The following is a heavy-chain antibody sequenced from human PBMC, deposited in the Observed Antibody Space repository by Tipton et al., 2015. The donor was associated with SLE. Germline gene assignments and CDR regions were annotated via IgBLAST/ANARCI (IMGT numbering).Heavy chain of an antibody. J-gene: IGHJ6*02. CDR2: IDYGWTT. V-gene: IGHV4-39*07. Sequence: TLSLTCSVSYGSITSTRYYWAWVRPPPGKGLEWIGSIDYGWTTYYNPSLKSRVTISLDTSKNHFSLKVTSVTAADTAVYYCAGLGPLANVGGSTYYHPLDVWGQGTTVTVSS. CDR3: AGLGPLANVGGSTYYHPLDV. D-gene: IGHD3-22*01. CDR1: YGSITSTRYY.